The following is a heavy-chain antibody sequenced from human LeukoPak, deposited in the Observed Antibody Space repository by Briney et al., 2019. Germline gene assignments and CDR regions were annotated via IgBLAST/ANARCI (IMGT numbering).Heavy chain of an antibody. D-gene: IGHD2-15*01. CDR3: ARDCSGGSCYGAFDI. CDR2: IYDSGST. Sequence: TSQTLSLTCTVSGASIRSGDYYWSWIRQPPGRGLEWIGYIYDSGSTYYNPSLKSRITISVDTSENRFSLKLSSVTATDTAVYYCARDCSGGSCYGAFDIWGQGTMVTVSS. V-gene: IGHV4-30-4*08. CDR1: GASIRSGDYY. J-gene: IGHJ3*02.